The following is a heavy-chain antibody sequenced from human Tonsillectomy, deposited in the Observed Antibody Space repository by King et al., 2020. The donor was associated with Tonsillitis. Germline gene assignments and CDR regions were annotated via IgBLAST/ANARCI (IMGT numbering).Heavy chain of an antibody. J-gene: IGHJ4*02. CDR3: ARDVGGYSYGLFNY. D-gene: IGHD5-18*01. V-gene: IGHV1-2*02. CDR1: GFTFTGYY. Sequence: VQLVESGADVKKPGASVKVSCKASGFTFTGYYIHWVRQAPGQGLEWMGWINPNSGVTNYAQRFQGRGTMTRETSISTAYMELSRLTSDDTAMFYCARDVGGYSYGLFNYWGQGTLVTVSS. CDR2: INPNSGVT.